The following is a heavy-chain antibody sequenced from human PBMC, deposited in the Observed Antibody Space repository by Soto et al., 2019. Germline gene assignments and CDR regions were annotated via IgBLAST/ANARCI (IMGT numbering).Heavy chain of an antibody. CDR3: AHGPGRISVPGTRTFDL. D-gene: IGHD6-19*01. V-gene: IGHV2-5*01. CDR2: IHWNGDK. J-gene: IGHJ3*01. CDR1: GFSLSTGGEA. Sequence: QITLKESGPTLVEPTQTLTLTCAFSGFSLSTGGEAVGWIRQPPGKALEWLALIHWNGDKSYTPSLRNRLTLTKDTFKDQVVLTMTNMDPLDTATYYCAHGPGRISVPGTRTFDLWGQGTMVTVSS.